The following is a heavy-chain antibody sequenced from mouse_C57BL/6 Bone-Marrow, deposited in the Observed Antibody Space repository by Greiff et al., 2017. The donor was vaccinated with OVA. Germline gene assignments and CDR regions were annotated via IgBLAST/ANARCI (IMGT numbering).Heavy chain of an antibody. J-gene: IGHJ4*01. CDR2: ISSGSSTI. CDR1: GFTFSDYG. Sequence: EVKLVESGGGLVKPGGSLKLSCAASGFTFSDYGMHWVRQAPEKGLEWVAYISSGSSTIYYADTVKGRFTISRDNAKNTLFLQMTSLRSEDTAMYYCARRLGNAMDYWGQGTSVTVSS. D-gene: IGHD4-1*01. V-gene: IGHV5-17*01. CDR3: ARRLGNAMDY.